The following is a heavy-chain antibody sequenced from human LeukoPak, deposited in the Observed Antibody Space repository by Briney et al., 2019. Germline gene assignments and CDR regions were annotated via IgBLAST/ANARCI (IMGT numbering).Heavy chain of an antibody. CDR3: ARADWGVKRQY. D-gene: IGHD3/OR15-3a*01. Sequence: PGGSLRLSCAAAGFTVSSNYMSSVRQARGKGLEWVSVIYSGGSTYYADSVKGRFTISRDNSKNTLYLQMNSLRAEDTAVYYCARADWGVKRQYWGQGTLVTVSS. CDR1: GFTVSSNY. CDR2: IYSGGST. J-gene: IGHJ4*02. V-gene: IGHV3-53*01.